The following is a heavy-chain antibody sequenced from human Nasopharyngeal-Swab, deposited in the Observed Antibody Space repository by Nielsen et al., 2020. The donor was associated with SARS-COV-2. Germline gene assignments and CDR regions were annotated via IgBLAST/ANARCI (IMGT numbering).Heavy chain of an antibody. CDR1: GFTFSTYA. CDR3: ATDAPGSGFALDT. Sequence: GGSLRLSCAASGFTFSTYAMHWVRQAPSKGLEWVTFIWYDGSNKEYADAVKGRFTISRDNSKNTVFLQMNSLRVEDTAVYYCATDAPGSGFALDTWGQGTMVTVLS. D-gene: IGHD3-22*01. J-gene: IGHJ3*02. V-gene: IGHV3-30*02. CDR2: IWYDGSNK.